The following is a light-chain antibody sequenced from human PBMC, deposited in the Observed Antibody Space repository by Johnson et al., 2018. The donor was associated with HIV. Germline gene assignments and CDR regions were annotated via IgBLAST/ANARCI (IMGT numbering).Light chain of an antibody. CDR2: DNN. CDR3: GSWDSSLSVYV. CDR1: SSNIGNNY. V-gene: IGLV1-51*01. J-gene: IGLJ1*01. Sequence: QSVLTQPPSMSAAPVQRVTISCSGSSSNIGNNYVSWYQQVPGAAPKLLIYDNNRRPSGIPDRFSGSKSGTSATLGITGLQTGDEADYYCGSWDSSLSVYVFGTGTEVTV.